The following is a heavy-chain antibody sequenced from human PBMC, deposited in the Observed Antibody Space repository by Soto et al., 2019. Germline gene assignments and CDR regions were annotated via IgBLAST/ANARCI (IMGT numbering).Heavy chain of an antibody. Sequence: PGESLKISCKGSGYSFTSYWIGWVRQMPGKGLEWMGIIYPGDSDTRYSPSFQGQVTISADKSISTAYLQWSSLKASDTAMYYCARGARRTRYYYYYYYMDVWGKGTTVTVSS. CDR1: GYSFTSYW. J-gene: IGHJ6*03. D-gene: IGHD2-2*01. V-gene: IGHV5-51*01. CDR2: IYPGDSDT. CDR3: ARGARRTRYYYYYYYMDV.